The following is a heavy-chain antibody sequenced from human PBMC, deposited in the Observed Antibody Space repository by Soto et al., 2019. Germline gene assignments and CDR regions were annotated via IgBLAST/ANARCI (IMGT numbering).Heavy chain of an antibody. CDR3: AKDTVDTAMDTGAFDI. J-gene: IGHJ3*02. Sequence: EVQLLESGGGLVQPGGSLRLSCAASGFTFSSYAMSWVRQAPGKGLEWVSAISGSGGSTYYADSVKGRFTISRDNSKNTRYLQMNSLRAEDTAVYYCAKDTVDTAMDTGAFDIWGQGTMVTVSS. CDR1: GFTFSSYA. V-gene: IGHV3-23*01. CDR2: ISGSGGST. D-gene: IGHD5-18*01.